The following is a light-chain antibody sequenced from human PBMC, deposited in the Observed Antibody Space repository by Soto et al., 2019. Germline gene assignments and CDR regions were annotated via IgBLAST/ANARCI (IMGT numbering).Light chain of an antibody. V-gene: IGKV3-11*01. CDR2: DAS. CDR3: QKRSNWPPA. J-gene: IGKJ4*01. CDR1: QSVSSY. Sequence: EIVLTQSPATLSLSPGERATLSCRASQSVSSYLAWYQQKPGQAPRLLIYDASNRATGIPARFSGSGSGTDFTLTISSLAPEDFAVYYCQKRSNWPPAFGGGTKVEIK.